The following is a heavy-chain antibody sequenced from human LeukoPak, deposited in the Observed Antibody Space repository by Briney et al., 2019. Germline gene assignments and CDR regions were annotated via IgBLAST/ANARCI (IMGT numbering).Heavy chain of an antibody. CDR1: GFTFSSYA. CDR3: AKGDTMIVVVVGAFDI. V-gene: IGHV3-23*01. Sequence: GGSLRLSCAASGFTFSSYAMSWVRQAPGKGLEWVSAISGSGGSTYYADSVKGRFTISRDNSKNTPYLQMNSLRAEDTAVYYCAKGDTMIVVVVGAFDIWGQGTMVTVSS. J-gene: IGHJ3*02. D-gene: IGHD3-22*01. CDR2: ISGSGGST.